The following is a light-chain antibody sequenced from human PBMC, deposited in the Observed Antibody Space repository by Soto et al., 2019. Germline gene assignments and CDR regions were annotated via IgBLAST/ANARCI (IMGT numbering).Light chain of an antibody. J-gene: IGLJ2*01. Sequence: QSALTQPASVSGSPGQSITISCTGTSSDVGTYTYVSWYQQYPGKAPKVMIYEVRNRPSGVSNRFSGSKSGNSASLTISGLQAEDEADYYCSSYTTSHTLVFGGGTKLTVL. V-gene: IGLV2-14*01. CDR3: SSYTTSHTLV. CDR2: EVR. CDR1: SSDVGTYTY.